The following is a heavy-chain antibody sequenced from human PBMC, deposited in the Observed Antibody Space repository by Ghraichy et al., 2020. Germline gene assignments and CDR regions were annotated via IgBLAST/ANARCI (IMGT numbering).Heavy chain of an antibody. CDR3: ARHGGSYSFDY. CDR2: IYHGGSA. CDR1: GGSISSYY. J-gene: IGHJ4*02. D-gene: IGHD1-26*01. V-gene: IGHV4-59*08. Sequence: SQTLSRTCTVSGGSISSYYWSWIRQPPEKGLEWIGYIYHGGSANYNPSLKSRVTILGDTSKNQFSLKLSSLTAADTAVYYCARHGGSYSFDYWGQGTLVTVSS.